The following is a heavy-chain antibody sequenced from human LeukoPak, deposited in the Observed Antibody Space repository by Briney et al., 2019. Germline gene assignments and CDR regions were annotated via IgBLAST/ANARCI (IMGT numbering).Heavy chain of an antibody. CDR3: AIPTIGFYGSGTGDDY. CDR1: GGTFSSYA. Sequence: ASVKVSCKASGGTFSSYAISWVRQAPGQGLEWMGRIIPILGIANYAQKFQGRVTITADKSTSTAYMELSSLRSEDTAVYYCAIPTIGFYGSGTGDDYWGQGTLVTVSS. CDR2: IIPILGIA. V-gene: IGHV1-69*04. D-gene: IGHD3-10*01. J-gene: IGHJ4*02.